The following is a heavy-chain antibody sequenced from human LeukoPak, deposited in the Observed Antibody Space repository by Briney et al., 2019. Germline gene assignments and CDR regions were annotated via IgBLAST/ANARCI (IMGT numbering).Heavy chain of an antibody. CDR3: ARGSRFGAYYYYYMDV. D-gene: IGHD3-10*01. CDR1: GYTFSSYD. J-gene: IGHJ6*03. Sequence: ASVKVSCKASGYTFSSYDINWVRQASGQGLEWMGWMNPNSGNTGYAQKFQGRVTVTRNTSISTAYMELSSLRSEDTAVYYCARGSRFGAYYYYYMDVWGKGTTVTISS. CDR2: MNPNSGNT. V-gene: IGHV1-8*01.